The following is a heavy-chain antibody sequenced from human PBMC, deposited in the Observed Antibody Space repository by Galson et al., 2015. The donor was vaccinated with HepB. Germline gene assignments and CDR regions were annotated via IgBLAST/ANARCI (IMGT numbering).Heavy chain of an antibody. CDR1: GGSISSYY. Sequence: SETLSLTCTVSGGSISSYYWSWIRQPPGKGLEWIGYIYYSGSTNYNPSLKSRVTISVDTSKNQFSLKLSSVTAADTAVYYCARDVGTRQQGRFDPWGQGTLVTVSS. CDR3: ARDVGTRQQGRFDP. CDR2: IYYSGST. J-gene: IGHJ5*02. D-gene: IGHD6-13*01. V-gene: IGHV4-59*01.